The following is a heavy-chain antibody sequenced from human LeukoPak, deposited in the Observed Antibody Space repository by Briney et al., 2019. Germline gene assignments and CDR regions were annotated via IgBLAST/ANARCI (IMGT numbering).Heavy chain of an antibody. CDR3: ARQLERRYYYYMDV. CDR1: GGSISSGGYY. J-gene: IGHJ6*03. CDR2: IYYSGST. V-gene: IGHV4-31*02. Sequence: SETLSLTCTVSGGSISSGGYYWHWIRQHPGKGLEWIGYIYYSGSTYYNPSLKSRVTISVDTSKNQFSLRLSSVTAADTAVYYCARQLERRYYYYMDVWGKGTTVTVSS. D-gene: IGHD1-1*01.